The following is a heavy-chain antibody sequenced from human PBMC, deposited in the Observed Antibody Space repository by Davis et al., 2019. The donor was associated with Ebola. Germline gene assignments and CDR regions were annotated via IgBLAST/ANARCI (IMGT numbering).Heavy chain of an antibody. D-gene: IGHD1-7*01. J-gene: IGHJ4*02. CDR2: ISSSSSTI. Sequence: GESLKISCAASGFTFSSYSMNWVRQAPGKGLEWVSYISSSSSTIYYADSVKGRFTISRDNAKNSLYLQMNSLRDEDTAVYYCARGGYNWNYGGGDYWGQGTLVTVSS. CDR1: GFTFSSYS. CDR3: ARGGYNWNYGGGDY. V-gene: IGHV3-48*02.